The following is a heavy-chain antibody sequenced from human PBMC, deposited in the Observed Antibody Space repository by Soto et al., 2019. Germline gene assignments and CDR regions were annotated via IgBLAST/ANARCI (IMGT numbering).Heavy chain of an antibody. Sequence: PSETLSLTCTVSGGSISSYYWSWIRQPAGKGLEWIGRIYTSGSTNYNPSLKSRVTMSVDTSKNQFSLKFNSLTAADTAVYYCASGTLSTIAAPDSWGQGTLVTVSS. CDR1: GGSISSYY. J-gene: IGHJ4*02. CDR2: IYTSGST. V-gene: IGHV4-4*07. CDR3: ASGTLSTIAAPDS. D-gene: IGHD6-13*01.